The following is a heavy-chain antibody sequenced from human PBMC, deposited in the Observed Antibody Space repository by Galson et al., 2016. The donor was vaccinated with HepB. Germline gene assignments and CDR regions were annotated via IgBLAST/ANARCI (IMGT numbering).Heavy chain of an antibody. V-gene: IGHV3-74*01. J-gene: IGHJ4*02. CDR3: TRVHREGIAAAGLQI. Sequence: SLRLSCAASGFPFSNYWMHWVRQAPGKGPVRVSRINSDGSSTTYEDSVKGRFTISRDNAKNTLYLQMNSLRAEDTALYYCTRVHREGIAAAGLQIWGQGTLVIVSS. CDR2: INSDGSST. CDR1: GFPFSNYW. D-gene: IGHD6-13*01.